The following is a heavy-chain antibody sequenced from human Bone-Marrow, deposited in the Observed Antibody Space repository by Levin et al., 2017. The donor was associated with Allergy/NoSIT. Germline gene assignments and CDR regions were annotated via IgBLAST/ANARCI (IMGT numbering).Heavy chain of an antibody. CDR1: GGSISSGIYF. CDR3: AMGITVFEVVLAVNDAFDV. D-gene: IGHD3-3*01. V-gene: IGHV4-31*03. J-gene: IGHJ3*01. CDR2: VSYSGIT. Sequence: KTSETLSLTCTVSGGSISSGIYFWSWVRQLPGKGLEWIGYVSYSGITFYNQSLKSRVTISGDTSKNLFSLTLNSVTAADTAIYYCAMGITVFEVVLAVNDAFDVWGQGTMVTVSS.